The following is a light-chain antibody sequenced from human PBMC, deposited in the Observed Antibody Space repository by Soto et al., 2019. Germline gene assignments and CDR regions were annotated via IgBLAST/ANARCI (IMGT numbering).Light chain of an antibody. V-gene: IGKV4-1*01. CDR2: WAS. Sequence: DIVMTQSPDSLAVSLGERATINCKSSQNLLYSSNNKNDLAWYQQKPGQPPKLLIHWASTRESGVPERFSGSGSGTDFTLAISNLQVEDVAVYYCQQYYSTPRTFGQGTKVEIK. J-gene: IGKJ2*01. CDR1: QNLLYSSNNKND. CDR3: QQYYSTPRT.